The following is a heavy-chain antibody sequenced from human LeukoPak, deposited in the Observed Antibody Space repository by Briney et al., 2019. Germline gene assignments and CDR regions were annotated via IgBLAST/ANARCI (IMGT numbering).Heavy chain of an antibody. D-gene: IGHD3-9*01. CDR2: INWNGGST. CDR3: ERGMYYDILTGIDYYYYYMDV. J-gene: IGHJ6*03. Sequence: GGSLRLSCVASGFTFSSYEMNWVRQAPGKGLEWVSGINWNGGSTGYADSVKGRFTISRDNAKNSLYLQMNSLRAEDTALYYCERGMYYDILTGIDYYYYYMDVWGKGTTVTVSS. CDR1: GFTFSSYE. V-gene: IGHV3-20*04.